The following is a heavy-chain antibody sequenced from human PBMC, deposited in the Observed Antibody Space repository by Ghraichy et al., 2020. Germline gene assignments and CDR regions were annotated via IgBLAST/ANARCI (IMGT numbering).Heavy chain of an antibody. CDR2: ISAYNGNT. D-gene: IGHD3-10*01. CDR3: ARCGSGSYYAGANYYYYYMDV. CDR1: GYTFTSYG. V-gene: IGHV1-18*01. J-gene: IGHJ6*03. Sequence: ASVKVSCKASGYTFTSYGISWVRQAPGQGLEWMGWISAYNGNTNYAQKLQGRVTMTTDTSTSTAYMELRSLRSDDTAVYYCARCGSGSYYAGANYYYYYMDVWGKGTTVTVSS.